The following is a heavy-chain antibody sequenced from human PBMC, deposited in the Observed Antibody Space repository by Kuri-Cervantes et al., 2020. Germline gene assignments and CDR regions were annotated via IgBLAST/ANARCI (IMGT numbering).Heavy chain of an antibody. CDR1: GFTFSSYA. CDR2: ISGSGGST. J-gene: IGHJ4*02. CDR3: AKDQGDVDTAMAPGG. D-gene: IGHD5-18*01. V-gene: IGHV3-23*01. Sequence: GESLKISCAASGFTFSSYAMSWVRQAPGKGLEWVSAISGSGGSTYYADSVKGQFTISRDNSKNTLYLQMNSLRAEDTAVYYCAKDQGDVDTAMAPGGWGQGTLVTVSS.